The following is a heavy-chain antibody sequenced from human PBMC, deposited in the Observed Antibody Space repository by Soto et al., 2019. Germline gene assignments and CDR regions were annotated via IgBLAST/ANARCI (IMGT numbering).Heavy chain of an antibody. Sequence: EVQLLESGGGLVQPGGSLRLSCAASGFTFSSYAMRWVRQAPGKGLEWVSAISGSGGSTYYADSVKGRFTISRDNSKNTLYLQMNSLRAEDTAVYYCAKNGEGYVEMDTPLDYWGQGTLVTVSS. J-gene: IGHJ4*02. D-gene: IGHD5-18*01. CDR3: AKNGEGYVEMDTPLDY. V-gene: IGHV3-23*01. CDR1: GFTFSSYA. CDR2: ISGSGGST.